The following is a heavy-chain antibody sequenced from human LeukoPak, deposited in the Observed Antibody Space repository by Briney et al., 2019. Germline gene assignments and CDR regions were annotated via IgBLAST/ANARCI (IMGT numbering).Heavy chain of an antibody. J-gene: IGHJ4*02. CDR3: ARDSIRGYDPTAGLLDY. D-gene: IGHD5-12*01. V-gene: IGHV3-48*03. CDR1: GFTFSSYE. CDR2: IRRSGSTI. Sequence: TGGSLRLSCAASGFTFSSYEMNWDRQAPGKVLEWLSHIRRSGSTIYYADSVKGRFTISRDNAKNTLYLQMNSLRAEDTAVYYCARDSIRGYDPTAGLLDYWGQGTLVTVSS.